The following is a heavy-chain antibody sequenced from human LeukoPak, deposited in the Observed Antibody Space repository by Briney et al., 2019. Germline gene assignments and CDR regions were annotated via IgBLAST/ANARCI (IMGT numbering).Heavy chain of an antibody. CDR1: GYSFTGYY. J-gene: IGHJ6*02. D-gene: IGHD5-12*01. CDR2: INPNSGGT. V-gene: IGHV1-2*02. Sequence: ASVKVSCKASGYSFTGYYMHWVRQAPGQGLEWMGWINPNSGGTNYAQKFQCRVTMTRDTSISTAYMELSRLRSDDTAVYYCARGLGNVDIVATIFYYYYYGMDVWGQGTTVTVSS. CDR3: ARGLGNVDIVATIFYYYYYGMDV.